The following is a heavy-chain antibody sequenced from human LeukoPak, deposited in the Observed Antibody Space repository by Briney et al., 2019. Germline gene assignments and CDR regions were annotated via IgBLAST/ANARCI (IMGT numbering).Heavy chain of an antibody. J-gene: IGHJ4*02. Sequence: ASVKVSCKASGYTFTGYYMHWVRQAPGQGLEWKGWINPNSGGTNYAQKFQGRVTMTRDTSISTAYMELSRLRSDDTAVYYCARALVGATPFDYWGQGTWSPSPQ. CDR1: GYTFTGYY. CDR2: INPNSGGT. D-gene: IGHD1-26*01. CDR3: ARALVGATPFDY. V-gene: IGHV1-2*02.